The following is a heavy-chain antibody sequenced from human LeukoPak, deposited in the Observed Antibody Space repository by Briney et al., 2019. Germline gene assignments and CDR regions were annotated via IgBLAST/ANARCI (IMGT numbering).Heavy chain of an antibody. CDR1: GYTFASYG. CDR2: INPNSGGT. V-gene: IGHV1-2*02. D-gene: IGHD1-14*01. Sequence: GASVKVSCKASGYTFASYGISWVRQAPGQGLEWMGWINPNSGGTNYAQKFQGRVTMTRDTSISTAYMELSRLRSDDTAVYYCARAGVEPYFDYWGQGTLVTVSS. J-gene: IGHJ4*02. CDR3: ARAGVEPYFDY.